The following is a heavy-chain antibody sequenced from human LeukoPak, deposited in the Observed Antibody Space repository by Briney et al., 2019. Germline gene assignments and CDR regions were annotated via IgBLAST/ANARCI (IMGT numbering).Heavy chain of an antibody. CDR3: AKYRVVYYYYYMDV. Sequence: PGGSLRLSCAASGFTFSSYAMSWARQAPGKGLEWVSAISGSGGSTYYADSVKGRFTISRDNSKNTLYLQMNSLRAEDTAVYYCAKYRVVYYYYYMDVWGKGTTVTVSS. D-gene: IGHD2-15*01. J-gene: IGHJ6*03. V-gene: IGHV3-23*01. CDR2: ISGSGGST. CDR1: GFTFSSYA.